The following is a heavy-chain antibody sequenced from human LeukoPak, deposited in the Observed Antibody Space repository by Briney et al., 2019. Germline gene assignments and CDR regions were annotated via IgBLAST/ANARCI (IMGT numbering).Heavy chain of an antibody. V-gene: IGHV4-38-2*01. D-gene: IGHD2-8*01. CDR3: ARHVYGRHQMQAYHFDY. J-gene: IGHJ4*02. Sequence: SETLSLTCDVSGYSISSGHYWVWIRQSPGKGLEWIASMYNSGSTYFKASLKSRVTISLDTPKNQFSLTLNSVTAADTAVYYCARHVYGRHQMQAYHFDYWGQGILVTVSS. CDR1: GYSISSGHY. CDR2: MYNSGST.